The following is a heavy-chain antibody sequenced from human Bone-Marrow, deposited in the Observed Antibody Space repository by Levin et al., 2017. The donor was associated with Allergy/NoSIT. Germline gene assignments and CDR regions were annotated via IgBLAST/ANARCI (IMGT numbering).Heavy chain of an antibody. J-gene: IGHJ5*02. Sequence: GESLKISCKASGDTFSSYDINWVRQASGQGLEWMGWMNPKSGNTVYAQKFQGRVTMTRNTSISTAYMDLSSLRSDDTAVYYCATGQGHLVGPPWGQGTLVAVSS. V-gene: IGHV1-8*01. D-gene: IGHD6-6*01. CDR3: ATGQGHLVGPP. CDR2: MNPKSGNT. CDR1: GDTFSSYD.